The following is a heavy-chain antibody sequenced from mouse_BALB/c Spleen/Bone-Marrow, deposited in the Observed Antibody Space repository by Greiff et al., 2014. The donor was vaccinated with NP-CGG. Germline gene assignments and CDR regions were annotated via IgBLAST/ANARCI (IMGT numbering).Heavy chain of an antibody. D-gene: IGHD2-1*01. CDR2: INPGNGNT. CDR3: TRRGNYGAWFVY. J-gene: IGHJ3*01. V-gene: IGHV1S81*02. CDR1: GYTFTSLY. Sequence: VQLQQSGAEVVKPGASVKLSCKASGYTFTSLYIYWMKQRPGQGLEWIGEINPGNGNTHFNEKFKTKATLTVDKSSSTAYMQLSSLTSEDSAIYYCTRRGNYGAWFVYWGQGTLVTVSA.